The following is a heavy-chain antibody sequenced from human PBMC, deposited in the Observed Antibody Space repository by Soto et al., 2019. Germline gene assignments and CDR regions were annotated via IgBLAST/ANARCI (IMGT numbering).Heavy chain of an antibody. CDR1: GFTFSAYE. CDR3: VKDGTVDGYVGAFDI. V-gene: IGHV3-43*02. J-gene: IGHJ3*02. CDR2: ISWDGGSA. Sequence: GGSLRLSCAASGFTFSAYEMHWVRQAPGQGLEWVSLISWDGGSAYYADSVKGRFTISRDNIKDSLYLQMNSLRTDDTALYYCVKDGTVDGYVGAFDIWGQGTMVTVSS. D-gene: IGHD5-18*01.